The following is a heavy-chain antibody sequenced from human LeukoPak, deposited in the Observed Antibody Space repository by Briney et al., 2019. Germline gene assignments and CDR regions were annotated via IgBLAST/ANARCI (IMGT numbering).Heavy chain of an antibody. Sequence: SETLSLTCTVSGASISSYYWSWVRQPAGKGLVWIGRIYVSGSTNYKPSLKSRVTMSVDTSKNQFSLKLSSVTAADTAVYFCVRDSGRYDTPFGSWGQGTLVTVSS. CDR2: IYVSGST. V-gene: IGHV4-4*07. CDR1: GASISSYY. CDR3: VRDSGRYDTPFGS. J-gene: IGHJ4*02. D-gene: IGHD1-26*01.